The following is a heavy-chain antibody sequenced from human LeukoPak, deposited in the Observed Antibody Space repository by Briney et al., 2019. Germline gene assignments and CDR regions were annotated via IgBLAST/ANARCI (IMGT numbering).Heavy chain of an antibody. CDR2: ISAYNGNT. V-gene: IGHV1-18*01. D-gene: IGHD3-3*01. J-gene: IGHJ6*02. Sequence: GASVNVSCKASGYTFTSYGISWVRQAPGQGLEWMGWISAYNGNTNYAQKLQGRVTMTTDTSTSTAYMELRSLRSDDTAVYYCAKTYYDFWSGYGYYGMDVWGQGTTVTVSS. CDR1: GYTFTSYG. CDR3: AKTYYDFWSGYGYYGMDV.